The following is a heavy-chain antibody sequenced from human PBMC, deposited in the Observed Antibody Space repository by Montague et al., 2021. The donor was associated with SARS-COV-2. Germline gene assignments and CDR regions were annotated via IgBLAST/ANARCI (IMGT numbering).Heavy chain of an antibody. CDR3: AHPRAYCSDTTGYRNGDFDL. D-gene: IGHD2-2*01. V-gene: IGHV2-5*01. Sequence: PALVKPTQTLTLTCTFSGFSLKTSGEGVGWIRQSPGKATEWLALIYWRDDKNYSPSLKSRLTISKDTSKNQVVLSMTNMGPVDTATYYCAHPRAYCSDTTGYRNGDFDLWGRGTLVTVSS. J-gene: IGHJ2*01. CDR2: IYWRDDK. CDR1: GFSLKTSGEG.